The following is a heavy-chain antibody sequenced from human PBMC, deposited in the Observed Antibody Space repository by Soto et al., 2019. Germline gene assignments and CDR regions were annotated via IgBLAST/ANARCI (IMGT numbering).Heavy chain of an antibody. V-gene: IGHV1-2*04. CDR2: INPNSGGT. J-gene: IGHJ6*02. CDR1: GYTFTAYY. D-gene: IGHD4-4*01. CDR3: ARVRTTVRRGVQDYYYGMDV. Sequence: GASVKVSCKASGYTFTAYYIHWVRQAPGQGLEWMGVINPNSGGTNYAQKFQGWVTMTRDRSISTAYIEVSRMTSDDTAVYYCARVRTTVRRGVQDYYYGMDVWGQGTTVTVSS.